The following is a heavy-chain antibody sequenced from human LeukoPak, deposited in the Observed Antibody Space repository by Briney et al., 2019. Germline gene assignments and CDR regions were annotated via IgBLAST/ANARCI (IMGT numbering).Heavy chain of an antibody. Sequence: GGSLRLSCAASGFTFSSYWMSWVRQAPGKGLEWVANIRQDGSEKYYVDSVKGRFTISRDNAKNSLSLQMNSLRAEDTAIYYCAGDRNSDWYSPLDYWGQGSQVTVSP. V-gene: IGHV3-7*01. D-gene: IGHD6-19*01. CDR3: AGDRNSDWYSPLDY. CDR1: GFTFSSYW. CDR2: IRQDGSEK. J-gene: IGHJ4*02.